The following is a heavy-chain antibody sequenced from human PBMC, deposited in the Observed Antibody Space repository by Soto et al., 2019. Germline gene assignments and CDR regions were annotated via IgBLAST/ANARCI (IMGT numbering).Heavy chain of an antibody. CDR1: GYTFTSYG. CDR3: ARDWGDYYDSSGYRSDAFDI. J-gene: IGHJ3*02. D-gene: IGHD3-22*01. Sequence: ASVKVSCKASGYTFTSYGISWVRQAPGQGLEGMGWIGAYNGNTNYAQKLQGRVTMTTDTTTSTAYMELRSLRSDDTAVYYCARDWGDYYDSSGYRSDAFDIWGQGTMVTVSS. CDR2: IGAYNGNT. V-gene: IGHV1-18*01.